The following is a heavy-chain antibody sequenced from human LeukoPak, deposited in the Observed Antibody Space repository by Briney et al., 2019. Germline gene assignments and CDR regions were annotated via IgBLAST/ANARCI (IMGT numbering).Heavy chain of an antibody. CDR3: AKSLGVGGYTRYKGFDQ. J-gene: IGHJ4*02. CDR2: ISNSDGSS. V-gene: IGHV3-23*01. Sequence: SGGSLRLSCAAFGFAFNSFAMNWVRQAPGKGLEWVSSISNSDGSSHYADFVKGRFTISRDNSKNTLHLQMNSLRAEDTAVYYCAKSLGVGGYTRYKGFDQWGQGTLVTVSS. CDR1: GFAFNSFA. D-gene: IGHD3-16*02.